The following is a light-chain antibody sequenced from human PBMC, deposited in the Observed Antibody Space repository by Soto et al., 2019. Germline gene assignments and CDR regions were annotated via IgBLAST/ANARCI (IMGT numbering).Light chain of an antibody. CDR1: QSVSSY. CDR2: GAS. J-gene: IGKJ1*01. Sequence: EIVLTQSPATLSLSPGERATLSCRASQSVSSYLAWYQQKPGQAPRLLIYGASNRATGIPARFSGSGSGTDFTLTISSLEPEDFAVYYCQHRSNWWTFGQGTKVEIK. V-gene: IGKV3-11*01. CDR3: QHRSNWWT.